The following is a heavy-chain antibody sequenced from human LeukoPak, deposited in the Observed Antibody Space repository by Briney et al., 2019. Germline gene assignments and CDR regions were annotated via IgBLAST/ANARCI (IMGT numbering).Heavy chain of an antibody. D-gene: IGHD1-1*01. CDR2: ISSDGSSS. V-gene: IGHV3-74*01. J-gene: IGHJ4*02. CDR1: GFTFSNSW. Sequence: GGSLRLSCVASGFTFSNSWMHWVRQVPGKGLLRVSRISSDGSSSIYADSVKGRFTISRDNAKNTLYLQMNSLRGEDTAVYYCARMATAFDYWGQGTLVTVSS. CDR3: ARMATAFDY.